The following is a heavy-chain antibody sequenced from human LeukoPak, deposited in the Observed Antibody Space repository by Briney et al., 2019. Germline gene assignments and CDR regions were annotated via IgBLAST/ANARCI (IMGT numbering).Heavy chain of an antibody. CDR3: ARDVYYDFWSGYPSAFDI. CDR1: GYSISSGYY. CDR2: IYHSGST. D-gene: IGHD3-3*01. V-gene: IGHV4-38-2*02. J-gene: IGHJ3*02. Sequence: SETLSLTCTVSGYSISSGYYWGWIRQPPGKGLEWIGSIYHSGSTYYNPSLKSRVTISVDTSKNQFSLKLSSVTAADTAVYYCARDVYYDFWSGYPSAFDIWGQGAMVTVSS.